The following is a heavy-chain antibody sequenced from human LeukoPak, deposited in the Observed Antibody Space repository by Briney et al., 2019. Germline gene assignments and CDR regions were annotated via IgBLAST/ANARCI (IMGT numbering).Heavy chain of an antibody. CDR2: TSSSGMTT. CDR3: ARASMTTLTTTGFEY. V-gene: IGHV3-48*03. D-gene: IGHD4-11*01. J-gene: IGHJ4*02. CDR1: GFTFSDYE. Sequence: PGGSLRLSCGASGFTFSDYEMNWVRQAPGKGLEWVSYTSSSGMTTYYTDSVKGRFTISRDNAKNSLFLQMNSLRAEDTAVYYCARASMTTLTTTGFEYWGQGTQVTVSS.